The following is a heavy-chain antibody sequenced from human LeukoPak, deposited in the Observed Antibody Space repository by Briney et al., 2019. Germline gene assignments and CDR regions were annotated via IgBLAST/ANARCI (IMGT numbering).Heavy chain of an antibody. Sequence: GGSLRLSCAASGFTFSSYNLYRVRQAPGKGLEWVSSSVTSGSTYYADSVRGRFTISRDNAKNSLYLQMSSLSVEGTAVYYCATKMHGPFDHWGQGTLVTVSS. CDR3: ATKMHGPFDH. CDR2: SVTSGST. V-gene: IGHV3-21*01. J-gene: IGHJ5*02. CDR1: GFTFSSYN.